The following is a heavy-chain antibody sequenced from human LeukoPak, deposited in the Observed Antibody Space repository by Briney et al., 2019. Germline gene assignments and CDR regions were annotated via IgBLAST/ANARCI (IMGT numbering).Heavy chain of an antibody. V-gene: IGHV4-34*01. J-gene: IGHJ4*02. Sequence: PSETLSLTCAVYGGSFSGYYWSWIRQPPGKGLEWIGEINHSGSTNYNPSLKSRVTMSVDTSKNQFSLRLSSVTAADTAVYYCASLLDVAGYSGYDSDYWGQGTLVTVSS. CDR1: GGSFSGYY. CDR3: ASLLDVAGYSGYDSDY. D-gene: IGHD5-12*01. CDR2: INHSGST.